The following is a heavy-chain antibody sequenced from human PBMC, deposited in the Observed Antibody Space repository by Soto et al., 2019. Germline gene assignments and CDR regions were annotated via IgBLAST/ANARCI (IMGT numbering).Heavy chain of an antibody. CDR1: GFTFSSYS. CDR3: ASDPTIDPPLDY. Sequence: GGSLRLSCAASGFTFSSYSMNWVRQAPGKGLEWVSSISSSSSYIYYADSAKGRFTISRDNAKNSLYLQMNSLRAEDTAVYYCASDPTIDPPLDYWGQGTLVTVSS. D-gene: IGHD1-26*01. J-gene: IGHJ4*02. CDR2: ISSSSSYI. V-gene: IGHV3-21*01.